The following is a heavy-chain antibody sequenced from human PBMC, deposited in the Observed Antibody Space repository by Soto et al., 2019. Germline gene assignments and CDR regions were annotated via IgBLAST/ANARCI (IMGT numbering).Heavy chain of an antibody. V-gene: IGHV4-61*01. CDR3: ARHELGGGYVLIFDY. Sequence: PSETLSLTCTVSGGSVSSGSYYWSWIRQPPGKGLEWIGYIYYSGSTNYNPSLKSRVTISVDTSKNQFSLKLNSVTAADTAVYYCARHELGGGYVLIFDYWGQGTLVTVSS. J-gene: IGHJ4*02. CDR2: IYYSGST. CDR1: GGSVSSGSYY. D-gene: IGHD5-12*01.